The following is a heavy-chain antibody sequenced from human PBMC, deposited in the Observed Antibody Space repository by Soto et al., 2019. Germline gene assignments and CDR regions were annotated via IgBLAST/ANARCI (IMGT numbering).Heavy chain of an antibody. V-gene: IGHV3-23*01. CDR1: GFTFSRHA. J-gene: IGHJ5*02. D-gene: IGHD1-7*01. CDR2: ISGGGGST. CDR3: AKVPEKTGTAWFDP. Sequence: VQLLESGGGLVQPGGSLRLSCAASGFTFSRHAMSWVRQAPGKGLEWVSAISGGGGSTYNADSVKGRFTISRDNSKNTVYLQMSSLRAEDTAIYYCAKVPEKTGTAWFDPWGQGTLVTVSS.